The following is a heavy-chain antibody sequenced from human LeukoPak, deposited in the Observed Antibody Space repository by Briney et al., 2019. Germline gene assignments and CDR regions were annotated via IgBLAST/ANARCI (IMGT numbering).Heavy chain of an antibody. CDR3: AKGQKQNPWSGYYIFDY. Sequence: SGGSLRLSCAASGFTFSSYAMSWVRQAPGKGLEWVSAISGSGGSTYYADSVKGRFTISRDNSKNTLYLQMNSLRAEDTAVYYCAKGQKQNPWSGYYIFDYWGQGTLVTVSS. D-gene: IGHD3-3*01. V-gene: IGHV3-23*01. J-gene: IGHJ4*02. CDR2: ISGSGGST. CDR1: GFTFSSYA.